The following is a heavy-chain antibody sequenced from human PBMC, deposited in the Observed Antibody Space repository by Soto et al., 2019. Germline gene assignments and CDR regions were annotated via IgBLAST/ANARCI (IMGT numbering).Heavy chain of an antibody. J-gene: IGHJ4*02. CDR2: IYHSGST. CDR3: ERSASYSYGYFDY. Sequence: SETLSLTCAVSGGSISSSNWWSWVRQPPGKGLEWIGEIYHSGSTNYNPSLKSRVTISVDKSKNQFSLKLSSVTAADTAVYYCERSASYSYGYFDYWGQGTLVTVSS. V-gene: IGHV4-4*02. CDR1: GGSISSSNW. D-gene: IGHD5-18*01.